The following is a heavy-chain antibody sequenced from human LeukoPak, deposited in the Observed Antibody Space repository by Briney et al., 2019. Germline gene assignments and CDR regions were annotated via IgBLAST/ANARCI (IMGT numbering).Heavy chain of an antibody. D-gene: IGHD2/OR15-2a*01. CDR1: GFTSGTYGLTYG. J-gene: IGHJ2*01. CDR3: AKGLALSYWYFDL. V-gene: IGHV3-23*01. CDR2: VSGSGDST. Sequence: GGSLRLSCEVSGFTSGTYGLTYGLTWVRQAPGKGLEGVSSVSGSGDSTYIADSVRGRFFVFRDRSKNTVNLDMNSLKPDDTAVYYCAKGLALSYWYFDLWGRGTLVTVSS.